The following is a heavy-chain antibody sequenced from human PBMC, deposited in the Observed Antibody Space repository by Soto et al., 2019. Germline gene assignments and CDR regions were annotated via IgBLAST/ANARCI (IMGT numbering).Heavy chain of an antibody. J-gene: IGHJ6*02. Sequence: EVQLLESGGGLVQPGGSLKLSCAASGFTFSGSAMHWVRQASGKGLEWVGRIRSKANSYATAYAASVKGRFTISRDDSKNTAYLQMNSLKTEDTAVYYCTRSNETTGYCSSTSCYKGVWYYYYGMDVWGQGTTVTVSS. D-gene: IGHD2-2*02. CDR1: GFTFSGSA. V-gene: IGHV3-73*02. CDR3: TRSNETTGYCSSTSCYKGVWYYYYGMDV. CDR2: IRSKANSYAT.